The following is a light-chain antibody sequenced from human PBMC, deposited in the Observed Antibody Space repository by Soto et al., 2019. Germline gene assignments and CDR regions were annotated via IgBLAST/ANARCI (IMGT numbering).Light chain of an antibody. CDR3: CSYAGSYV. J-gene: IGLJ1*01. V-gene: IGLV2-11*01. Sequence: QSALTQPRSVSGSPGQSVTISCTGTSSDVGDYNYVSWYQQHPGKAPKLMIYDVSKRPSGVPDRFSGSKSGNTASLTISVLQAEDEADYYCCSYAGSYVFGTGTKVTVL. CDR1: SSDVGDYNY. CDR2: DVS.